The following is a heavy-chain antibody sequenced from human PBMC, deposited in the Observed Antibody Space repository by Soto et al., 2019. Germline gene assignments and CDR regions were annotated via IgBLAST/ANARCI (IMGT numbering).Heavy chain of an antibody. CDR2: ISRSSNPI. Sequence: PGGSLRLSCAASGFTFSSYSMNWVRQAPGKGLEWVSYISRSSNPIYYADSVKGLFTMSRDNAKNSLYLQMHSLRDEDTAVYYCATDRGGWFDPWGQGTLVTVSS. V-gene: IGHV3-48*02. CDR1: GFTFSSYS. CDR3: ATDRGGWFDP. J-gene: IGHJ5*02. D-gene: IGHD2-15*01.